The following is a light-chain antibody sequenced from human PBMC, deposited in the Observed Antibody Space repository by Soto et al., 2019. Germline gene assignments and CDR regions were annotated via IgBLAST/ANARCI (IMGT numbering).Light chain of an antibody. CDR3: QQYNNWPPWT. CDR2: GAS. Sequence: EIVMTQSPATLSVSPGERATLSCRASQSVSSNLAWYQQKPGQAPRLLIYGASTRATGIPARFSGSGSGTEFPLTISRLQSEYFAVYYCQQYNNWPPWTFGQGTKLEIK. V-gene: IGKV3-15*01. CDR1: QSVSSN. J-gene: IGKJ2*02.